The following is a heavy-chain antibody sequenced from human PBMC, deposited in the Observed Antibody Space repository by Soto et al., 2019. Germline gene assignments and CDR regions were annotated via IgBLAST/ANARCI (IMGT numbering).Heavy chain of an antibody. Sequence: SETLSLTCTVSGGSISSGDYYWSWIRQPPGKGLEWIGYIYYSGSTYYNPSLKSRVTISVDTSKNQFSLKLSSVTAADTAVYYCARGLLSNWFDPWGQGTLVTVSS. V-gene: IGHV4-30-4*01. D-gene: IGHD3-10*01. CDR1: GGSISSGDYY. CDR2: IYYSGST. J-gene: IGHJ5*02. CDR3: ARGLLSNWFDP.